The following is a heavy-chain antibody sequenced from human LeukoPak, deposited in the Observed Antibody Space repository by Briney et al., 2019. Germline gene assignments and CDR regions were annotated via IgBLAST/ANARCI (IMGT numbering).Heavy chain of an antibody. Sequence: SETLSLTCAVSGGSISSSNWWSWVRQPPGEGLEWIGEIYHSGSTNYNPSLKSRVTISVDKSKNQFSLKLSSVTAADTAVYYCARRITIFGVVIIGYFDYWGQGTLVTVSS. D-gene: IGHD3-3*01. CDR3: ARRITIFGVVIIGYFDY. J-gene: IGHJ4*02. V-gene: IGHV4-4*02. CDR2: IYHSGST. CDR1: GGSISSSNW.